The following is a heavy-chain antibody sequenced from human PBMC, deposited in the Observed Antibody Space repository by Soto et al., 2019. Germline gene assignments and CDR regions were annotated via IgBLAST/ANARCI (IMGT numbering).Heavy chain of an antibody. Sequence: EVQLLESGGGLVQPGGSLRLSCAASGFTFSSYAMSWVRQAPGKGLEWVSTISGSGGSTYYADSVKGRFTISRDNSKNTLYLQVNSLRAEDTAVYYWAKCSPRYSSGWKAYYFDYWGQGTLVTVSS. D-gene: IGHD6-19*01. J-gene: IGHJ4*02. CDR3: AKCSPRYSSGWKAYYFDY. CDR2: ISGSGGST. V-gene: IGHV3-23*01. CDR1: GFTFSSYA.